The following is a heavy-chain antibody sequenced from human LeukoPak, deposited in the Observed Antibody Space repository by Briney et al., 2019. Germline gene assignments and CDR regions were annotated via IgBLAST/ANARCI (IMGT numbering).Heavy chain of an antibody. J-gene: IGHJ4*02. CDR1: GFTFSSYA. V-gene: IGHV3-23*01. CDR3: ARDAESGSYYHLVDY. D-gene: IGHD1-26*01. CDR2: ISDSGSGT. Sequence: GGSLGLSCPASGFTFSSYAMSWVRQAPGKGLEWVSSISDSGSGTYYADSVKGRFTISRDNSKNTLYLQMNSLRAEDTAVYYCARDAESGSYYHLVDYWGQGTLVTVSS.